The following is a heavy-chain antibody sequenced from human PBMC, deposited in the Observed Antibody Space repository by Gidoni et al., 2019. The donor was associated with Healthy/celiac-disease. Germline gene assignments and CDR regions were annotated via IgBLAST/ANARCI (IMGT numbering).Heavy chain of an antibody. CDR2: IYYSGST. CDR3: ARGVLMVYAVSWFDP. V-gene: IGHV4-39*01. J-gene: IGHJ5*02. D-gene: IGHD2-8*01. Sequence: QLQLQESGPGLVKPSETLSLTCTVSGGSISSSSYYWGWIRQPPGTGLEWIGSIYYSGSTYYNPSLKSRVTISVDTSKNQFSLKLSSVTAADTAVYYCARGVLMVYAVSWFDPWGQGTLVTVSS. CDR1: GGSISSSSYY.